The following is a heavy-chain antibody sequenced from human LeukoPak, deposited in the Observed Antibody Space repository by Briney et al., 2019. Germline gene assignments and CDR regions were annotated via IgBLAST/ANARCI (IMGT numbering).Heavy chain of an antibody. J-gene: IGHJ3*02. CDR3: ATSKGGYNWNYGAFDI. Sequence: SETLSLTCTVSGGSISSYYWSWIRQPPRKGLEWIGYIYYSGSTNYNPSLKSRVTISVDTSKNQFSLKLSSVTAADTAVYYCATSKGGYNWNYGAFDIWGQGTMVTVSS. CDR1: GGSISSYY. V-gene: IGHV4-59*01. D-gene: IGHD1-7*01. CDR2: IYYSGST.